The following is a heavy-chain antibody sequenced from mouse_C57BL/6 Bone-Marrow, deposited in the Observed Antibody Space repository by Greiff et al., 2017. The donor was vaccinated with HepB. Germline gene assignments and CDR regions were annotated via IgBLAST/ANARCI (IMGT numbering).Heavy chain of an antibody. V-gene: IGHV1-18*01. CDR1: GYTFTDYN. Sequence: VQLQQSGPELVKPGASVKIPCKASGYTFTDYNMDWVKQSHGKSLEWIGDINPNNGGTIYNQKFKGKATLTVDKSSSTAYMELRSLTSEDTAVYYCARRTTVVSPSMDYCGQGTSVTVSS. CDR2: INPNNGGT. J-gene: IGHJ4*01. D-gene: IGHD1-1*01. CDR3: ARRTTVVSPSMDY.